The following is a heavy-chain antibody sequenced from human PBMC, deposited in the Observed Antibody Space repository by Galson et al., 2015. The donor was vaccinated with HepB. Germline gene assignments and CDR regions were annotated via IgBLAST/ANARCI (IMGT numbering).Heavy chain of an antibody. CDR3: AKDRRRTGLLSYCSGMDV. Sequence: SLRLSCAASGLTFDDFGMHWVRQVPGKGLEWVAGISWKSSSRGYADSVKGRFIISRDNAKKSLHLQMKSLRSEDTALYYCAKDRRRTGLLSYCSGMDVWGQGTTVTVSS. CDR2: ISWKSSSR. J-gene: IGHJ6*02. D-gene: IGHD3-16*02. V-gene: IGHV3-9*01. CDR1: GLTFDDFG.